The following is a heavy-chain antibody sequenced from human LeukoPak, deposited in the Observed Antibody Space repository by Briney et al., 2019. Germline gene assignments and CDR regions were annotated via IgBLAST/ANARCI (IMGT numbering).Heavy chain of an antibody. J-gene: IGHJ4*02. CDR1: GYTFTSYG. CDR3: AREKIGSGYDQDLDY. D-gene: IGHD5-12*01. CDR2: ISAYNGNA. Sequence: ASVKVSCKVSGYTFTSYGISWVRQAPGQGLEWMGWISAYNGNANYAQKLQGRVTMTTDTSTSTAYMELRSLRSDDTAVYYCAREKIGSGYDQDLDYWGQGTMVTVSS. V-gene: IGHV1-18*01.